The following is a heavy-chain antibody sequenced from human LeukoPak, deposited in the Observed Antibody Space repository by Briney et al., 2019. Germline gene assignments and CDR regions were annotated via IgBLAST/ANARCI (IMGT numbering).Heavy chain of an antibody. CDR3: ARREGELRHFDWLTPRD. CDR1: GGSISSSNW. Sequence: SGTLSLTCDVSGGSISSSNWWSWVRQPPGKGLEWIGEIYHSGSTNYNPSLKSRVIISVDKSKNQFSLKLYSVTAADTAVYYCARREGELRHFDWLTPRDWGQGTLVTVSS. V-gene: IGHV4-4*02. D-gene: IGHD3-9*01. J-gene: IGHJ4*02. CDR2: IYHSGST.